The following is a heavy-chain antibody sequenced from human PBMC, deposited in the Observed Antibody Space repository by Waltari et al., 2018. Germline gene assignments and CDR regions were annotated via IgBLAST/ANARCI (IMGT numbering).Heavy chain of an antibody. D-gene: IGHD3-3*01. V-gene: IGHV3-48*03. Sequence: EVQLVESGGGLVQPGGSLRLSCAASGFTFSSYEMNWVRQAPGKGLEWVSYISSSGSTIYYADSVKGRFTISRDNAKNSLYLQMNSLRAEDTAVYYCASALNDFWSGYQVDYWGQGTLVTVSS. CDR2: ISSSGSTI. CDR3: ASALNDFWSGYQVDY. J-gene: IGHJ4*02. CDR1: GFTFSSYE.